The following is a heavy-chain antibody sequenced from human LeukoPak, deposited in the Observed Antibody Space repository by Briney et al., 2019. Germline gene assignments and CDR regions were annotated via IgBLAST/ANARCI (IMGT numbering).Heavy chain of an antibody. Sequence: GGSLRLSCAASGFTFSSSAMSWVRQAPGKGLEWVSAISNNGGYTYYADSVQGRFTISRDNSKSTLCLQMNSLRAEDTAVYYCARRFCSGGSCSTRPLDYWGQGTLVTVSS. V-gene: IGHV3-23*01. CDR2: ISNNGGYT. D-gene: IGHD2-15*01. J-gene: IGHJ4*02. CDR3: ARRFCSGGSCSTRPLDY. CDR1: GFTFSSSA.